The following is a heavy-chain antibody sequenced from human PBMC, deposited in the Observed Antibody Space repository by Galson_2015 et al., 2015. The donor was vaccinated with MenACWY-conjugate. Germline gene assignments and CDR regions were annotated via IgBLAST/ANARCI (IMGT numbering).Heavy chain of an antibody. CDR2: ISPIDSKT. V-gene: IGHV5-51*01. CDR1: GYNFITYW. Sequence: QSGAEVKKPGESLKISCKASGYNFITYWIGWVRQVPGKGLEWVGLISPIDSKTRYSPAFEGRVTISADNSITTAYLQWNSLQASDTAMYYCARHPPGWRSMDVWGQGTTVTVSS. D-gene: IGHD3-10*01. J-gene: IGHJ6*02. CDR3: ARHPPGWRSMDV.